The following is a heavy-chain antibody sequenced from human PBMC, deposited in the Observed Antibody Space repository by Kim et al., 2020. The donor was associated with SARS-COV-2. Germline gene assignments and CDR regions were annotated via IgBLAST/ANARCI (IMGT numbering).Heavy chain of an antibody. J-gene: IGHJ5*02. CDR3: ARVGYCSSTSCYSPGRDNWFDP. D-gene: IGHD2-2*01. V-gene: IGHV1-18*01. CDR2: ISAYNGNT. Sequence: ASVKVSCKASGYTFTSYGISWVRQAPGQGLEWMGWISAYNGNTNYAQKLQGRVTMTTDTSTSTAYMELRSLRSDDTAVYYCARVGYCSSTSCYSPGRDNWFDPWGQGTLVTVSS. CDR1: GYTFTSYG.